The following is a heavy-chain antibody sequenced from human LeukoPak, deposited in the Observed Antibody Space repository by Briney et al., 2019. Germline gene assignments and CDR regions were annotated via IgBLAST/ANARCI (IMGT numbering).Heavy chain of an antibody. V-gene: IGHV3-48*04. CDR2: ISSSSSTI. CDR3: ARDHASVAGFDLFDY. CDR1: GFTFSTAW. D-gene: IGHD6-19*01. Sequence: HAGGSLRLSCVASGFTFSTAWMSWLRQAPGKGPEWVSYISSSSSTIYYADSVKGRFTISRDNAKNSLYLQMNSLRAEDTAVYYCARDHASVAGFDLFDYWGQGTLVTVSS. J-gene: IGHJ4*02.